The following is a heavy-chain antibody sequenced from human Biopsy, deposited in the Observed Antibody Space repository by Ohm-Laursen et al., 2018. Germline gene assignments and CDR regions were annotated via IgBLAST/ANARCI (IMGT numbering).Heavy chain of an antibody. D-gene: IGHD5-24*01. V-gene: IGHV3-23*01. CDR3: ARDVEGFYSYAMDV. Sequence: GSLRLSCSASGFPFTNFAMSWVRQAPGKGLEWVSFISDTGDSTFYADSVKGRFTISRDNAKNSLFLQMNSLRAEDTAVYYCARDVEGFYSYAMDVWGQGTTVTVSS. CDR2: ISDTGDST. J-gene: IGHJ6*02. CDR1: GFPFTNFA.